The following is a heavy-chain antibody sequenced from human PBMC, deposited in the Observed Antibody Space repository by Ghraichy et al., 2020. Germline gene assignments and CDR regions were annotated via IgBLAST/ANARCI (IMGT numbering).Heavy chain of an antibody. CDR3: TRPYSESQPGFFRYNNMDV. J-gene: IGHJ6*02. CDR2: IRSKANSYAT. V-gene: IGHV3-73*01. CDR1: GFIFSGSA. D-gene: IGHD1-26*01. Sequence: GGSLRLSCAASGFIFSGSAVHWVRQASGKGLEWVGRIRSKANSYATEYAASVKGRFTISRDDSKNTAYLQMNSLKTDDTAVYYCTRPYSESQPGFFRYNNMDVWGQGTTVTVSS.